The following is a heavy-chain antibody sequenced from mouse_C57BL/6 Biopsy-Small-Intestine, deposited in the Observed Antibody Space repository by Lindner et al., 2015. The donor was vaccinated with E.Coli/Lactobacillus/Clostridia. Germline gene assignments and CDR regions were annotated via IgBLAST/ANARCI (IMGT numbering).Heavy chain of an antibody. CDR2: FNPTSSST. Sequence: SVKVSCKASGYTLPRYYTHWVRQAPGQGPEWMGIFNPTSSSTTYSQMFQGRVTMTGDTSTSTVYMELNNLRSEDTAIYYCARGRATSGYYRPYFDYWGQGSLVSVSS. J-gene: IGHJ4*01. CDR1: GYTLPRYY. CDR3: ARGRATSGYYRPYFDY. V-gene: IGHV1-64*01. D-gene: IGHD1-1*01.